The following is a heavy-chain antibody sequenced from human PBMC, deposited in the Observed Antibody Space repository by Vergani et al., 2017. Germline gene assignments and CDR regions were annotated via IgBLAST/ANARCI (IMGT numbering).Heavy chain of an antibody. CDR1: GYTFTNSD. V-gene: IGHV1-18*01. J-gene: IGHJ4*02. CDR3: ARDTIGRCRTSTCPYYFDF. CDR2: ISTYNGNT. D-gene: IGHD1-1*01. Sequence: QVQLVQSGTEVKKSGASVKVSCKASGYTFTNSDFSWVRQAPGQGLEWMGWISTYNGNTKYAQKFQGRVTVTTDTSTSTAYMELRSLRSDDTAMYFCARDTIGRCRTSTCPYYFDFWGQGTLVTVSS.